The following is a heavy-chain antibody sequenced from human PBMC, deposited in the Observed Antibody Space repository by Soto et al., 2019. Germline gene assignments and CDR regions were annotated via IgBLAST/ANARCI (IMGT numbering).Heavy chain of an antibody. CDR1: GFTFSSYA. J-gene: IGHJ4*02. CDR3: ASVRADYYDSSGPLGY. CDR2: ISYDGSNK. Sequence: QVQLVESGGGVVQPGRSLRLSCAASGFTFSSYAMHWVRQAPGKGLEWVAVISYDGSNKYYADSVKGRFTISRDNSKNTLYLLMNSLRAEDTAVYYCASVRADYYDSSGPLGYWGQGTLVTVSS. D-gene: IGHD3-22*01. V-gene: IGHV3-30-3*01.